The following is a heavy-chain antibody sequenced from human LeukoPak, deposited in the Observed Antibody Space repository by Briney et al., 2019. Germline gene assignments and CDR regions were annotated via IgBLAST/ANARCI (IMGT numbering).Heavy chain of an antibody. CDR2: INEGGSGK. CDR1: GFTFSSNW. Sequence: HSAGALRLSCAASGFTFSSNWMTWVRQAPGKGLEWVANINEGGSGKYCVASVKGGFTISRDNAKSSLYLQLNSLRAEDTAVYYCARVPGRYSFDIWGQGTIVTVSS. CDR3: ARVPGRYSFDI. J-gene: IGHJ3*02. V-gene: IGHV3-7*04. D-gene: IGHD3-10*01.